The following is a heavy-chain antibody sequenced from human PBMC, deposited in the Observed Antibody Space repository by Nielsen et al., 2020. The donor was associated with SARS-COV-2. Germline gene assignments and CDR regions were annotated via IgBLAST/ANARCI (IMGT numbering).Heavy chain of an antibody. D-gene: IGHD6-13*01. Sequence: GESLKISCSASGFTFSSYAMHWVRQAPGKGLEYVSAISSNGGSTYYADSVKGRFTISRDNSKNTLYLQMNSLRAEDTALYYCATLAAADPYYYGMDVWGQGTTVTVSS. J-gene: IGHJ6*02. CDR2: ISSNGGST. CDR1: GFTFSSYA. CDR3: ATLAAADPYYYGMDV. V-gene: IGHV3-64D*09.